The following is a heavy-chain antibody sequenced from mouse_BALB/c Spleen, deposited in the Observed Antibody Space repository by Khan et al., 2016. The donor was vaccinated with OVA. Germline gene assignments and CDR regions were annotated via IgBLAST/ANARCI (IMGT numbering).Heavy chain of an antibody. CDR3: ARPAYDCYYDY. CDR1: GYTFTDYA. V-gene: IGHV1S137*01. J-gene: IGHJ2*01. CDR2: ISTYSGNT. D-gene: IGHD2-3*01. Sequence: QVQLKQSGPELVRPGVSVKISCKGSGYTFTDYAMYWVKQSHAKSLEWIGLISTYSGNTNYNQKFKGKATITVDKSSSTASMELARLTSEDYAISDCARPAYDCYYDYWGQGTTVTVSS.